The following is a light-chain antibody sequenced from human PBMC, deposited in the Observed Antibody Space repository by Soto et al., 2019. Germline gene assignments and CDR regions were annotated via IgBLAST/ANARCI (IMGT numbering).Light chain of an antibody. CDR2: GAS. J-gene: IGKJ1*01. CDR1: QSVSTSY. CDR3: QQYGNSPPT. Sequence: DIVLTQSPGTLSLSPGDRATLSCRASQSVSTSYLAWYQQKPGQAPRLLIYGASSRATGIPDRFSGSGSGTDFTLTISGLEPEDFAVYYCQQYGNSPPTFGQGTKVDI. V-gene: IGKV3-20*01.